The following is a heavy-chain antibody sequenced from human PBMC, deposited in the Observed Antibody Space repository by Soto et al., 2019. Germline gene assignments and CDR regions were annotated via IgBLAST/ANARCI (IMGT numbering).Heavy chain of an antibody. CDR2: INPATGAA. CDR1: GYPVTAYY. CDR3: ARGGGVGVAGSAAFDM. D-gene: IGHD3-3*01. Sequence: QLHLVQSGAVVKKPGASVTVSCSASGYPVTAYYMHWVRQAPGRGLEGMGGINPATGAAKYTQTFQGRVTMTRDTSTSTVFMERSGLTSEDTAVFYCARGGGVGVAGSAAFDMWGQGTLVTVSS. J-gene: IGHJ3*02. V-gene: IGHV1-2*02.